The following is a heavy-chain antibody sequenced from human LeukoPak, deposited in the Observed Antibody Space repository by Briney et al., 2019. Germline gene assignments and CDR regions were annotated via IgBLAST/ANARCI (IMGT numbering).Heavy chain of an antibody. J-gene: IGHJ4*02. D-gene: IGHD6-19*01. CDR1: GLTFSSYA. CDR2: ISHDAGNK. V-gene: IGHV3-30*18. Sequence: GGSLGLSCAASGLTFSSYAMHWVRQAPGKGLEWVAVISHDAGNKYYADSVKGRFTISRDNSQNTVYLQMNSLRADDTAVYYCAKDTHNSGWYAPFDYWGQGSLVTVSS. CDR3: AKDTHNSGWYAPFDY.